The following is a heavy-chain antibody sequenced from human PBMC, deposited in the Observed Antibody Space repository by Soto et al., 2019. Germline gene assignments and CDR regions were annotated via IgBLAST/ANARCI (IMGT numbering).Heavy chain of an antibody. Sequence: GGSLRLSCAASGFTFSSYAMSWVRQAPGKGLEWVSAISGSGGSTYYADSVKGRFTISRDNSKNTLYLQMNSLRAEDTAVYYCAKGGYCTNGVCYGADYYYYMDVWGKGTTVTVSS. CDR2: ISGSGGST. J-gene: IGHJ6*03. CDR3: AKGGYCTNGVCYGADYYYYMDV. D-gene: IGHD2-8*01. CDR1: GFTFSSYA. V-gene: IGHV3-23*01.